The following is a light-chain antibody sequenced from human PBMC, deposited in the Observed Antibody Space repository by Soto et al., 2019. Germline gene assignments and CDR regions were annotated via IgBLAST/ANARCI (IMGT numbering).Light chain of an antibody. V-gene: IGKV3-11*01. J-gene: IGKJ1*01. Sequence: EIVLTQSPATLSLSPGERATLSCRASQSVSSYLAWYQQKPGQAPRLLIYEASNRATGIPARFSGSGSGTDFPLTISSLEPEDLAVYYCQQRSNWPTFGQGTKVEIK. CDR1: QSVSSY. CDR3: QQRSNWPT. CDR2: EAS.